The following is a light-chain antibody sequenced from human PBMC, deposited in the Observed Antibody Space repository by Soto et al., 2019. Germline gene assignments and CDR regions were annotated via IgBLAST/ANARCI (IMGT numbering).Light chain of an antibody. CDR3: SSYTSSSTVV. Sequence: QSVLTQPASVSGSPGQSVTISCSGSSSDVGAYNYVSWYQRHPGKAHKLMIYDVTNRPSGVSNRFSGSKSCNTASLTISGLQAEDEADYFCSSYTSSSTVVFGGGTKVTVL. J-gene: IGLJ3*02. CDR2: DVT. V-gene: IGLV2-14*01. CDR1: SSDVGAYNY.